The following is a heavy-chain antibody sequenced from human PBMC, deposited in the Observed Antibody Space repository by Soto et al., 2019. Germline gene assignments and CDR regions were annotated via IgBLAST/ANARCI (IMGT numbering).Heavy chain of an antibody. CDR1: GGSISSYY. CDR2: IYYSGST. V-gene: IGHV4-59*01. J-gene: IGHJ6*02. CDR3: ARDGGGYYYGMDV. D-gene: IGHD3-16*01. Sequence: SETLSLTCTVSGGSISSYYWSWIRQPPGKGLEWIGYIYYSGSTNYNPSLKSRVTISVDASKNQFSLKLSSVTAADTAVYYCARDGGGYYYGMDVWGQGTTVTVSS.